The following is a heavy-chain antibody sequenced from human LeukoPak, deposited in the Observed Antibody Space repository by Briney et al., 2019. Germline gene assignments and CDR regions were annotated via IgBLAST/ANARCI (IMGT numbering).Heavy chain of an antibody. D-gene: IGHD4-17*01. J-gene: IGHJ4*02. CDR2: IRSKAYGGTT. CDR3: TRCPPYGDYADY. CDR1: GFTFGDYA. Sequence: GRSLRLSCTASGFTFGDYAMSWVRQAPGKGLEWVGFIRSKAYGGTTEYAASVKGRFTISRDDSKSIAYLQMNSLKTEDTAVYYCTRCPPYGDYADYWSQGTLVTVSS. V-gene: IGHV3-49*04.